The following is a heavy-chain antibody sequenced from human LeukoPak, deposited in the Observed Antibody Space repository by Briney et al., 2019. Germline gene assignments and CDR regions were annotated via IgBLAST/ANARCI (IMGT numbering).Heavy chain of an antibody. Sequence: KSGGSLRLSCAASGFTFSSYSMNWVRQAPGKGLEWVSSISSSSSYIYYADSVKGRFTISRDNAKNSLYLQMNSLRAEDTAVYYCAKEDYDYVWGSYRYNWFDPWGQGTLVTVSS. CDR2: ISSSSSYI. V-gene: IGHV3-21*04. J-gene: IGHJ5*02. D-gene: IGHD3-16*02. CDR1: GFTFSSYS. CDR3: AKEDYDYVWGSYRYNWFDP.